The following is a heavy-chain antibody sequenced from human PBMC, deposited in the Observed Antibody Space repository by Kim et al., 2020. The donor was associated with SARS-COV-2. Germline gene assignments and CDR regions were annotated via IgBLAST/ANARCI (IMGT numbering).Heavy chain of an antibody. J-gene: IGHJ4*02. CDR1: GFTFSSYS. CDR2: IKSDSTYI. D-gene: IGHD3-10*01. CDR3: ARGGDLDY. V-gene: IGHV3-21*01. Sequence: GGSLRLSCATSGFTFSSYSMHWVRQAPGKGLEWVSSIKSDSTYIYYADSVRCRFTSSRDYAKNSLYLQMNSLRVEDTAVYYCARGGDLDYWGQGTLVTVS.